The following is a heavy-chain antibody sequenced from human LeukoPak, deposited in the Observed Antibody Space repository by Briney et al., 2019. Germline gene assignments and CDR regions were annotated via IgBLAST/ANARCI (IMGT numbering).Heavy chain of an antibody. D-gene: IGHD5-24*01. CDR2: ISCSGSTI. V-gene: IGHV3-48*03. J-gene: IGHJ6*03. Sequence: GGSLRLSCAASGFTFSGYEMNWVRQAPGKGLEWVSYISCSGSTISYTDFVRGLFTTSRDNAKKSLYLQMNILGAEATVVYYCAREKMGIGYYMDVWGKGTTVTISS. CDR3: AREKMGIGYYMDV. CDR1: GFTFSGYE.